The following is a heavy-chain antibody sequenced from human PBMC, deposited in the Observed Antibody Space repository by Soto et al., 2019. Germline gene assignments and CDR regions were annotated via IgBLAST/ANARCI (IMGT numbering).Heavy chain of an antibody. J-gene: IGHJ3*02. CDR3: TRVMSSSWGLDLFDI. Sequence: GGSLRLSCAASGFTFSNYFMTRVRQTPEKGLEWVSAIGGSGTNTYYADSVRGRFTISRDNSKNTLFLEINSLRAEDSAVYFCTRVMSSSWGLDLFDIWGQGTMVTVSS. D-gene: IGHD6-6*01. CDR1: GFTFSNYF. V-gene: IGHV3-23*01. CDR2: IGGSGTNT.